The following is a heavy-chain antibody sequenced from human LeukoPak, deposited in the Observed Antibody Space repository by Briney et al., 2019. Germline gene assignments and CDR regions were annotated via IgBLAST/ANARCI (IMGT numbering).Heavy chain of an antibody. CDR3: ARALYHTFDY. J-gene: IGHJ4*02. CDR1: GYTFSSYG. Sequence: ASVKVSCKASGYTFSSYGISWVRQAPGQGLEWMGWISADNGNTNYVQKFQGRVTLTTDTSTSTAYMELRSLRSDDTAVYYCARALYHTFDYWGQGTLVTVSS. CDR2: ISADNGNT. V-gene: IGHV1-18*01. D-gene: IGHD2-2*01.